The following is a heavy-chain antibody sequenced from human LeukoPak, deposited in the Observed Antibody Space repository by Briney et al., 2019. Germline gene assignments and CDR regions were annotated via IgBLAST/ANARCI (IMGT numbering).Heavy chain of an antibody. Sequence: SCKASGYTFTGYYMHWVRQAPGKGLEWVSSISSSSSYIYYADSVKGRFTISRDNAKNSLYLQMNSLRAEDTAVYYCARGRIVGATEDWGQGTLVTVSS. CDR2: ISSSSSYI. D-gene: IGHD1-26*01. CDR1: GYTFTGYY. CDR3: ARGRIVGATED. V-gene: IGHV3-21*01. J-gene: IGHJ4*02.